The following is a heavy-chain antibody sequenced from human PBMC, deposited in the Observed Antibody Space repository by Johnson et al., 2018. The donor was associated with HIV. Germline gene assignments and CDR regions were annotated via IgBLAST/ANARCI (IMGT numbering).Heavy chain of an antibody. CDR3: ARALEGDAFDI. CDR1: GFTFSSYA. Sequence: QVQLVESGGGVVQPGRSLRLSCAASGFTFSSYAMHWVRQAPGQGLAWVAVISYDGSNKYYADSVKGRFTISRDNSKNTLYLQMNSLSAEDTAVYYCARALEGDAFDIWGQGTMVTVSS. V-gene: IGHV3-30-3*01. J-gene: IGHJ3*02. D-gene: IGHD5-24*01. CDR2: ISYDGSNK.